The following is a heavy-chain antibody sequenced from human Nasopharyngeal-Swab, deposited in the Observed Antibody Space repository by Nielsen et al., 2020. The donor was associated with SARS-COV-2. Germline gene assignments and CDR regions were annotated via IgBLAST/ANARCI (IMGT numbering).Heavy chain of an antibody. CDR2: ITPSGGAT. Sequence: ASVKVSCKASGFTFSHYFMHWVRQAPGQGLEWMGVITPSGGATNYARKFRGRVTMTRDTSTSTVYMELSSLRSEDTAVYYCARAGAVEDIVLMVYGPLYYYYMDVWGKGTTVTVSS. CDR1: GFTFSHYF. J-gene: IGHJ6*03. CDR3: ARAGAVEDIVLMVYGPLYYYYMDV. V-gene: IGHV1-46*01. D-gene: IGHD2-8*01.